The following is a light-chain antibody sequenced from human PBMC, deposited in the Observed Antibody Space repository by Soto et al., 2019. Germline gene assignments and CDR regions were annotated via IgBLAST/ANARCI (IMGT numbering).Light chain of an antibody. CDR3: QQRSDWPIP. V-gene: IGKV3-11*01. CDR2: AAS. J-gene: IGKJ5*01. CDR1: QSVDSY. Sequence: EIVLTQSPASMSLYPGERATLSCRASQSVDSYLVWYQQKPGQAPRLLIFAASNRATGIPVRFSGSGSGTDFSLAINLLEPDDFAVYYCQQRSDWPIPFGQGTRREIK.